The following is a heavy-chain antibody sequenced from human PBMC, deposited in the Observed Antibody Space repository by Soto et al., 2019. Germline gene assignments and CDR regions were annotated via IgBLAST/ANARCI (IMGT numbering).Heavy chain of an antibody. V-gene: IGHV3-33*01. CDR1: GFTFSSYG. CDR2: IWYDGSNK. J-gene: IGHJ4*02. CDR3: ARDQKGSGFDY. D-gene: IGHD6-19*01. Sequence: QVQLVESGGGVVQPGRSLRLSCAASGFTFSSYGMHWVRQAPGKGLEGVAVIWYDGSNKYYADSVKGRFTISRDNSKNTLDMQMNSLRAEDKAVYYCARDQKGSGFDYWGQGTLVTASS.